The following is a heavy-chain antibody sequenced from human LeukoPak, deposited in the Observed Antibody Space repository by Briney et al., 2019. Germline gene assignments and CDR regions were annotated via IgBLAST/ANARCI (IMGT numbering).Heavy chain of an antibody. CDR2: ISGSSGST. V-gene: IGHV3-23*01. D-gene: IGHD1-7*01. J-gene: IGHJ4*02. CDR1: GFTFSSYA. Sequence: GGSLRLSCAASGFTFSSYAMSWVRQAPGKGLEWVSAISGSSGSTYYADSVKGRFTISRDDSKNTLYLQMNSLRAEDTAVYYCAKDRIQNYGGGTNFDYWGQGMLVTVSS. CDR3: AKDRIQNYGGGTNFDY.